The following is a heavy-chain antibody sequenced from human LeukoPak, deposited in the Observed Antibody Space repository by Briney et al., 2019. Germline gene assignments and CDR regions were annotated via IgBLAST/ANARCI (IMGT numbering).Heavy chain of an antibody. J-gene: IGHJ4*02. V-gene: IGHV3-74*01. D-gene: IGHD6-6*01. Sequence: GGSLRLSCAASGFTFSSYWMHWVRQTPGKGLVWVSRINSDGSSTTYADSVKGRFTISRDDAKNSLYLHMNSLRVEDTAVYYCARLYSSSSGLRASDYWGQGTLVTVSS. CDR2: INSDGSST. CDR3: ARLYSSSSGLRASDY. CDR1: GFTFSSYW.